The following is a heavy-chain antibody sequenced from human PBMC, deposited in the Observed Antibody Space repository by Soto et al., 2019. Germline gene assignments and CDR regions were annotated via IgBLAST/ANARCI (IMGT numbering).Heavy chain of an antibody. CDR2: IIPIFGTA. Sequence: ASVKVSCKASGGTFSSYAISWVRQAPGQGLEWMGGIIPIFGTANYARKFQGRVTITADESTSTAYMELSSLRSEDTAVYYCARVGIALNWFDPWGQGTLVTVSS. V-gene: IGHV1-69*13. CDR3: ARVGIALNWFDP. D-gene: IGHD6-13*01. CDR1: GGTFSSYA. J-gene: IGHJ5*02.